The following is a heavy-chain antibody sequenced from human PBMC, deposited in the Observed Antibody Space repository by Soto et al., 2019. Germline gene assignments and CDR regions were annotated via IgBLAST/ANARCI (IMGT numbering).Heavy chain of an antibody. CDR1: GFTFTSSA. J-gene: IGHJ6*02. D-gene: IGHD3-9*01. Sequence: QMQLVQSGPEVKKPGTSVKVSCKASGFTFTSSAMQWVRQARGQRLEWIGWIVVGSGNTNYAQKFQERVTITRDMSTSTAYMELSSLRSEDTAVYYCAADHRHRVRYFAWVPTAPYGMDVWGQGTTVTVSS. V-gene: IGHV1-58*02. CDR3: AADHRHRVRYFAWVPTAPYGMDV. CDR2: IVVGSGNT.